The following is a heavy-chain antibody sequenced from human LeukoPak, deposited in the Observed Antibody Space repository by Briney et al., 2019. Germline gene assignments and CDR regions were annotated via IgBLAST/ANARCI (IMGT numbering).Heavy chain of an antibody. J-gene: IGHJ4*02. CDR3: AKSDCGGDGCKLLNY. CDR2: INTDGRST. CDR1: GFPFSSYG. D-gene: IGHD2-21*01. Sequence: GGSLRLSCAASGFPFSSYGMHWLRQPPGKGLVWVSRINTDGRSTSHADSVKGPFTITRDNSKNTLSLQMNSLRAEDTALYYCAKSDCGGDGCKLLNYWGQGTLVTVSS. V-gene: IGHV3-74*01.